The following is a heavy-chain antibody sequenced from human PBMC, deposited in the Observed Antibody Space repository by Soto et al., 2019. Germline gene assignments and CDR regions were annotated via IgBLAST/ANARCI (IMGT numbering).Heavy chain of an antibody. J-gene: IGHJ4*01. Sequence: SETVSLTCTVSGDSINGYYWSWIRQPPGKGLEWIGCIYYSGSTNYNPSLKSRVTLSVDTSKNQFSLRLSSVSAADTAVYYCARVGSSRWNATHYWGPGFLVTVSS. CDR1: GDSINGYY. CDR2: IYYSGST. D-gene: IGHD6-13*01. V-gene: IGHV4-59*01. CDR3: ARVGSSRWNATHY.